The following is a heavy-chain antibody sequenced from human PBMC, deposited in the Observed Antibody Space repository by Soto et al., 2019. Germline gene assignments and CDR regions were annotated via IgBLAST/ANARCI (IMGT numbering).Heavy chain of an antibody. CDR3: TTDERSCSSTSCYGDAFDI. CDR2: IKSKTDGGTT. Sequence: EVQLVESGEGLLRLGGPLRLSCEASGSTFINAWMSWFGQAQGKGLEGVGRIKSKTDGGTTDYAAPVKGRFTISRDDSKNTLYLQMNSLKTEDTAVYYCTTDERSCSSTSCYGDAFDIWGQGTMVTVSS. J-gene: IGHJ3*02. V-gene: IGHV3-15*01. D-gene: IGHD2-2*01. CDR1: GSTFINAW.